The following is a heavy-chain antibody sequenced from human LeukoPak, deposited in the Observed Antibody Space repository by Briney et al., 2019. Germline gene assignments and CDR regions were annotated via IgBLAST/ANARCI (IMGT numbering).Heavy chain of an antibody. CDR3: ARGAARGRVDYMDV. CDR2: IYYSGST. V-gene: IGHV4-39*07. J-gene: IGHJ6*03. Sequence: PSETLSLTCTVSSGSISSSSYYWGWIRQPPGKGLEWIGSIYYSGSTYYNPSLKSRVTISVDTSKNQFSLKLSSVTAADTAVYYCARGAARGRVDYMDVWGKGTTVTVSS. D-gene: IGHD5-18*01. CDR1: SGSISSSSYY.